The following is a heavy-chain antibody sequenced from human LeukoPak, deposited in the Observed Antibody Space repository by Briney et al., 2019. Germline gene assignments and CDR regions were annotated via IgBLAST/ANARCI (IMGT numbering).Heavy chain of an antibody. J-gene: IGHJ4*02. V-gene: IGHV3-21*01. CDR2: ISSGANYI. Sequence: GGSLRLSCVASGFTFSSYSMNWVRQAPGKGLEWVSYISSGANYIYYADSVRGRFTVSRDNAKNSLFLQMNSLRAEDTAVYYCARVMDYYDSRGYPHWSQGTRVTVSS. CDR3: ARVMDYYDSRGYPH. CDR1: GFTFSSYS. D-gene: IGHD3-22*01.